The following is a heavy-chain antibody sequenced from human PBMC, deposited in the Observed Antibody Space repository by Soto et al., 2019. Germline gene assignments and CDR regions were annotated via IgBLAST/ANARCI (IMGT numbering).Heavy chain of an antibody. V-gene: IGHV4-31*03. Sequence: QVQLQESGPGLVKPSQTLSLTFTVSGGSISSGGDSWSWIRQTPGKGLEWIGYIYYSGSTYYNPSLQSRFTISLGASKNQFSLKLSSVTAADTAVYYCARGLGYCGSASYYGGHNWFDPWGQGTLVTVSS. J-gene: IGHJ5*02. D-gene: IGHD2-2*01. CDR2: IYYSGST. CDR1: GGSISSGGDS. CDR3: ARGLGYCGSASYYGGHNWFDP.